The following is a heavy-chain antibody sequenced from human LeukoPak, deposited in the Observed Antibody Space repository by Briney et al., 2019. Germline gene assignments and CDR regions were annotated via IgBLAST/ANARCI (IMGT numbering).Heavy chain of an antibody. CDR1: GGSISSGTYY. D-gene: IGHD1-14*01. J-gene: IGHJ6*03. CDR2: IYHSGST. V-gene: IGHV4-39*07. CDR3: ARDRKYYYHMDV. Sequence: SETLSLTCTVSGGSISSGTYYWGWIRQPPGKGLEWIGSIYHSGSTYYNPSLKSRFTISVDTSKNQFSLKLSSLTAADTAVYYCARDRKYYYHMDVWGKGTTVTVSS.